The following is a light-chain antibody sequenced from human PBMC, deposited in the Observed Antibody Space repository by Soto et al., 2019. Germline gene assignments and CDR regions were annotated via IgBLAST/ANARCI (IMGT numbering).Light chain of an antibody. CDR3: NSYTSASTDV. V-gene: IGLV2-14*03. CDR1: SSDIGIYNF. J-gene: IGLJ1*01. Sequence: QSALTQPASVSGSPGQSITIFCTGTSSDIGIYNFVSWYQQHPGKAPKLMIYNVYSRPSGVSSRFSGSKSGNTASLTISWLQAEDEADYYCNSYTSASTDVVGTGTKLTVL. CDR2: NVY.